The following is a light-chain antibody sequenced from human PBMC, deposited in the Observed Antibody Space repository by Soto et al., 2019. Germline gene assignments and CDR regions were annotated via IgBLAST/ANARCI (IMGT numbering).Light chain of an antibody. V-gene: IGLV2-23*01. CDR2: EGS. Sequence: QSALTQPASVSGSPGQSTTISCTGTNSDVGSYNLVSWYQHHPGKAPKLMVYEGSRRPSGVSNRFSGSKSGNTASLTISGLQAEDEADYFCCSYAGTSGAHWVFGGGTKLTVL. CDR1: NSDVGSYNL. J-gene: IGLJ3*02. CDR3: CSYAGTSGAHWV.